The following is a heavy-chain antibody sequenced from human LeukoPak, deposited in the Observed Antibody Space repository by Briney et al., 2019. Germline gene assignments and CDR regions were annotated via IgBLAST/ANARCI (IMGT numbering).Heavy chain of an antibody. V-gene: IGHV3-23*01. D-gene: IGHD6-13*01. Sequence: GGSLRLSCAASGFTFSSYAMSWVRQAPGKGLEWVSAISASGDKTYYADSVKGRFTISRDNSKNTLLYLQMNSLRAEGTALYYCAKAGDSSWYSSWGQGTLVTVSS. CDR1: GFTFSSYA. CDR2: ISASGDKT. CDR3: AKAGDSSWYSS. J-gene: IGHJ5*02.